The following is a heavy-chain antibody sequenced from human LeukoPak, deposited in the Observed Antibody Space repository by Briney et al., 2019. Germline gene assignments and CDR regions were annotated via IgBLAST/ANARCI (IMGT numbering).Heavy chain of an antibody. J-gene: IGHJ4*02. CDR2: INHSGST. CDR3: ARRRYQPLWRSFDY. CDR1: GGSFSGYY. D-gene: IGHD2-2*01. Sequence: KSSETLSLTCAVYGGSFSGYYWSWIRQPPGKGLEWIGEINHSGSTNYNPSLKSRVTISVDTSKNQFSLKLSSVTAADTAVYYCARRRYQPLWRSFDYWGQGTLVTASS. V-gene: IGHV4-34*01.